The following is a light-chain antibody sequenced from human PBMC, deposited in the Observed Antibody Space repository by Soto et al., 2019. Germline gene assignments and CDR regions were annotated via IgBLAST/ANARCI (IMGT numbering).Light chain of an antibody. V-gene: IGKV1-39*01. CDR3: QQSYSRLVT. CDR2: AAS. CDR1: ENINSY. Sequence: DIQMTQSPSSLSASVEDRVIITCRASENINSYLNWYQQKPGKAPKLLIYAASSLQSGVPSRFSGSGSETVFTLTINNLQPEDSATYYCQQSYSRLVTFGQGTKVEI. J-gene: IGKJ1*01.